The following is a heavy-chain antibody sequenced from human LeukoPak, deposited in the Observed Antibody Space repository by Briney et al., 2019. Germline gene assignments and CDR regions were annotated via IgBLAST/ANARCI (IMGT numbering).Heavy chain of an antibody. CDR3: AGGKYYYGSGSYHPGLPADY. V-gene: IGHV4-59*01. Sequence: SETLSLTCIVSGGSISSYYWSWIRQPPGKGLEWIGYIYYGGSTNYNPSLKSRVTISVDTSKNQFSLKLSSVTAADTAVYYCAGGKYYYGSGSYHPGLPADYWGQGTLVTVSS. J-gene: IGHJ4*02. CDR1: GGSISSYY. CDR2: IYYGGST. D-gene: IGHD3-10*01.